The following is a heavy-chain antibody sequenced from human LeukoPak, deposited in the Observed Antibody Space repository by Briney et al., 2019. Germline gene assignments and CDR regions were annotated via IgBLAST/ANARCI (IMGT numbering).Heavy chain of an antibody. D-gene: IGHD2-2*01. CDR3: ATDFRHDTRGFY. V-gene: IGHV1-24*01. CDR2: FDPEDGET. J-gene: IGHJ4*02. Sequence: GASVKVSCKVSGYTLAELSMHWARQAPGKGLEWMGGFDPEDGETIYAQKFQGRVTMTEDTSTDTAYMELSSLRSEDTAVYYCATDFRHDTRGFYWGQGTLVTVSS. CDR1: GYTLAELS.